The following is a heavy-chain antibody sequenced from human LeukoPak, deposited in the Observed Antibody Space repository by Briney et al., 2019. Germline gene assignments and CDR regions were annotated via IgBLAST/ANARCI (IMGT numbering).Heavy chain of an antibody. D-gene: IGHD5-18*01. CDR1: GGSFSGYY. V-gene: IGHV4-34*01. J-gene: IGHJ4*02. CDR3: ARGDTAMVTFGY. CDR2: INHSGST. Sequence: SETLSLTCAVYGGSFSGYYWSWIRQPPGKGLEWIGEINHSGSTNYNPSLKSRVTISVDTSKNQFSLKLSSVTAADTAVYYCARGDTAMVTFGYWGQGTLVTVSS.